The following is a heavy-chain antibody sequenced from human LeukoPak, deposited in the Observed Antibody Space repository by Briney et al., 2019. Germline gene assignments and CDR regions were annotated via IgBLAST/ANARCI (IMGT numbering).Heavy chain of an antibody. CDR3: ARDSSGYTSVWSFDY. CDR1: GGSISSYY. D-gene: IGHD6-19*01. Sequence: SETLSLTCTVSGGSISSYYWSWIRQPPGKGLEWIGYISYSGSTNYNPSLKSRVTMSVDTSKNQFSLKLSSVTAADTAVYYCARDSSGYTSVWSFDYWGQGTLVTVSS. CDR2: ISYSGST. J-gene: IGHJ4*02. V-gene: IGHV4-59*01.